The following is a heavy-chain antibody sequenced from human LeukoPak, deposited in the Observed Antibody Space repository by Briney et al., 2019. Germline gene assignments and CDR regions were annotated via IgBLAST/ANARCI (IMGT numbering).Heavy chain of an antibody. CDR2: INHSGST. Sequence: PSETLSLTCAVYGGSFSGYYWSWIRQPPGKGLEWIGEINHSGSTNYNPSLKTRVTISVDTSKNQFSLKLSSVTAADTAVYYCARPRRGLRFWFDPWGQGTLVTVSS. CDR1: GGSFSGYY. J-gene: IGHJ5*02. CDR3: ARPRRGLRFWFDP. D-gene: IGHD4-17*01. V-gene: IGHV4-34*01.